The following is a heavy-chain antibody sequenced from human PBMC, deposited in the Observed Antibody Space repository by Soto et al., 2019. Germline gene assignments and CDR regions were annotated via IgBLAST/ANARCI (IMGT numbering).Heavy chain of an antibody. J-gene: IGHJ4*02. V-gene: IGHV3-23*01. D-gene: IGHD3-22*01. CDR2: ISGTGDST. Sequence: EVQLLESGGGLVQPGGSLRLSCAASGFTFSSYAMSWVRQAPGKGLEWVSAISGTGDSTYYADFVKGRFTISRDNSKNTLYLQINSLRAEDTAVYYCAKDRDSSGYYYRNYWGQGTLVTVSS. CDR3: AKDRDSSGYYYRNY. CDR1: GFTFSSYA.